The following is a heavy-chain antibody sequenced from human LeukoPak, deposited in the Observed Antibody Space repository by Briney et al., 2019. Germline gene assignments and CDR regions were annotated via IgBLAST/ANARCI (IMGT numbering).Heavy chain of an antibody. Sequence: GGSLRLSCAASGFTFSSYGMHWVSQAPGKGLEWVAVISYDGSNKYYADSVKGRFTISRDNSKNTLYLQMNSLRAEDTAVYYCARTNPDCGPYCFDYWGQGTLVTVSS. D-gene: IGHD4-17*01. CDR3: ARTNPDCGPYCFDY. J-gene: IGHJ4*02. CDR2: ISYDGSNK. CDR1: GFTFSSYG. V-gene: IGHV3-30*03.